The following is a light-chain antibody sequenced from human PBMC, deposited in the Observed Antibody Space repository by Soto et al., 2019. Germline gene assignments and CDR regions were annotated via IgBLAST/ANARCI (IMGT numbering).Light chain of an antibody. V-gene: IGKV1-5*03. Sequence: DIQMTQSPSTLSASVGDRVTITCRASQSISSWLAWYQQKPGKAPKLLIYKASSLESGVPSRFSGSGSGTEFTLTISSLQPDDFATYYCQQYNSYPQTFGQGTKGISN. CDR2: KAS. CDR1: QSISSW. CDR3: QQYNSYPQT. J-gene: IGKJ1*01.